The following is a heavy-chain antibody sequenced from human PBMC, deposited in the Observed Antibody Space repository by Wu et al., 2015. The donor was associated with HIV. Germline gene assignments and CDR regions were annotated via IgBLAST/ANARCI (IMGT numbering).Heavy chain of an antibody. CDR2: INPSGGST. Sequence: QVQLVQSGAEVKKPGASVKVSCKASGYTFTSYYMHWVRQAPGQGLEWMGIINPSGGSTSYAQKFQGRVTMTRDTSTSTVYMELSSLRSEDTAVYYCAREWWGIAARPRGWFDPWGQGTLVTVSS. CDR1: GYTFTSYY. CDR3: AREWWGIAARPRGWFDP. D-gene: IGHD6-6*01. V-gene: IGHV1-46*03. J-gene: IGHJ5*02.